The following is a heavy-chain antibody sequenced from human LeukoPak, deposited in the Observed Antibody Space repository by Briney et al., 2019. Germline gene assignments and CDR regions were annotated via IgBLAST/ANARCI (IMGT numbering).Heavy chain of an antibody. Sequence: SETLSLTCTVSGGSISSYYWSWIRQPAGKGLEWIGRIYTSGSTNYNPSLKSRVTMSVDTSKNQFSLKLSSVTAADTAVYYCAGEHRLGILTGYGAPGFDYWGQGTLVTVSS. CDR1: GGSISSYY. D-gene: IGHD3-9*01. J-gene: IGHJ4*02. CDR2: IYTSGST. V-gene: IGHV4-4*07. CDR3: AGEHRLGILTGYGAPGFDY.